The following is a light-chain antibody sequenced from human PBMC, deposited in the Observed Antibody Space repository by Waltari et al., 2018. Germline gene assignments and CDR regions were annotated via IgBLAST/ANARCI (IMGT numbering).Light chain of an antibody. Sequence: QSALTQPASVSGSPGQSITISCTGTSSDVGSYTLVSWYQQSPGKAPKVVIYEVNKRPPGVFERFSGSKSGNTASLTIGGLQDEDEAFYYCCSYAGSGTLVYAFGSGTEVTVL. J-gene: IGLJ1*01. CDR1: SSDVGSYTL. CDR2: EVN. CDR3: CSYAGSGTLVYA. V-gene: IGLV2-23*02.